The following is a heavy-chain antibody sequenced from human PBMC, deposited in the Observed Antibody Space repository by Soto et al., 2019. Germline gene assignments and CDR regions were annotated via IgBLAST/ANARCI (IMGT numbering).Heavy chain of an antibody. CDR1: GFTFSSYT. CDR3: AKDKALWFGESPPDY. Sequence: PGGSLRLSCAASGFTFSSYTMSWVRQAPGKGLEWVSAISGSGGSTYYADSVKGRFTISRDNSKNTLYLQMNSLRAEDTAVYYCAKDKALWFGESPPDYWGQGTLVTVSS. CDR2: ISGSGGST. J-gene: IGHJ4*02. D-gene: IGHD3-10*01. V-gene: IGHV3-23*01.